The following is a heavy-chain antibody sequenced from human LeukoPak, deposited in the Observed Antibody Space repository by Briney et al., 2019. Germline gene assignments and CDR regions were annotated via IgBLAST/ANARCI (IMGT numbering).Heavy chain of an antibody. V-gene: IGHV1-46*01. D-gene: IGHD2-15*01. CDR1: GYTFTSYY. CDR3: ARDARLDCSGGSCYVHPFDY. Sequence: ASVKVSCKVSGYTFTSYYMHWVRQAPGQGLEWMGIINPSGGSTSYAQKFQGRVTMTRDMSTSTVYMELSSLRSEDTAVYYCARDARLDCSGGSCYVHPFDYWGQGTLVTVSS. J-gene: IGHJ4*02. CDR2: INPSGGST.